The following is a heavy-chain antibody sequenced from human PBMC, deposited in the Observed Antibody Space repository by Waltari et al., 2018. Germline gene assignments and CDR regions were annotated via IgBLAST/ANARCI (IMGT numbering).Heavy chain of an antibody. D-gene: IGHD1-1*01. J-gene: IGHJ4*02. CDR3: ARDTLGNWVPSPFDY. Sequence: QVQLVQSGAEVKKPGASVKVSCKASGYTFTGYYMHWVRQAPGQGLEWMGRINPNSGGTNYAQKFQGRVTRTRDTSISTAYMELSRLRSDDTAVYYCARDTLGNWVPSPFDYWGQGTLVTVSS. CDR1: GYTFTGYY. CDR2: INPNSGGT. V-gene: IGHV1-2*06.